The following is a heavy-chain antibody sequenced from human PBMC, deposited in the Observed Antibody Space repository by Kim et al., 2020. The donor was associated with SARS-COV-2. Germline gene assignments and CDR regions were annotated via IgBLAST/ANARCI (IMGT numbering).Heavy chain of an antibody. CDR1: GFTFDDYT. J-gene: IGHJ4*02. CDR2: ISWDGGST. Sequence: GGSLRLSCAASGFTFDDYTMHWVRQAPGKGLEWVSLISWDGGSTYYADSVKGRFTISRDNSKNSLYLQMNSLRTEDTALYYCAKGKGGYSYVAYYFDYWGQGTLVTVSS. CDR3: AKGKGGYSYVAYYFDY. V-gene: IGHV3-43*01. D-gene: IGHD5-18*01.